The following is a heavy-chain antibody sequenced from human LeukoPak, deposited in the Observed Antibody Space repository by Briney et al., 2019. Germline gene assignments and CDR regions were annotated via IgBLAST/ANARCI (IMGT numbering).Heavy chain of an antibody. J-gene: IGHJ4*02. V-gene: IGHV1-2*02. Sequence: ASVKVSCKASGYTFTGYYMHWVRQAPGQGLEWMGWINPNSGGTNYAQKFQGRVTMTEDTSTDTAYMELSSLRSEDTAVYYCATFNLDYWGQGTLVTVSS. CDR3: ATFNLDY. CDR1: GYTFTGYY. D-gene: IGHD3-16*01. CDR2: INPNSGGT.